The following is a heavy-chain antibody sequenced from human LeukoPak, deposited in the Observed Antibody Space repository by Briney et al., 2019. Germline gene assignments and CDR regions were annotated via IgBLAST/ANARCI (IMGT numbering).Heavy chain of an antibody. CDR3: ARDITTVITAYNWFDP. CDR1: GYTFTGYY. Sequence: ASVKVSCKASGYTFTGYYMHWVRQAPGQGLEWMGWINPNSGGTNYAQKFQGRVTMTRDTSISTAYMELSRLRSDDTAAYYCARDITTVITAYNWFDPWGQGTLVTVSS. V-gene: IGHV1-2*02. J-gene: IGHJ5*02. D-gene: IGHD4-17*01. CDR2: INPNSGGT.